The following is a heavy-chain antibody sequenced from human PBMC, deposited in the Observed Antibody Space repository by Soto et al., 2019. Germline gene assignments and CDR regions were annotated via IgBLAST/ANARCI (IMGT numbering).Heavy chain of an antibody. CDR3: ARGVVPAAIYYYYGMDV. J-gene: IGHJ6*02. Sequence: QTGGSLRLSCAASGFTFSSYEMNWVRQAPGKGLEWVSYISSSGSTIYYTDSVKGRFTISRDNAKNSLYLQMNSLRAEDTAVYYCARGVVPAAIYYYYGMDVWGQGTTVTVSS. V-gene: IGHV3-48*03. CDR2: ISSSGSTI. D-gene: IGHD2-2*01. CDR1: GFTFSSYE.